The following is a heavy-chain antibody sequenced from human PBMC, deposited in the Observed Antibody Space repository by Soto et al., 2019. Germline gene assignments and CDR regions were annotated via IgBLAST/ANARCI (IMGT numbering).Heavy chain of an antibody. V-gene: IGHV4-4*07. J-gene: IGHJ5*02. CDR1: GESISSYY. Sequence: LSCTVSGESISSYYGSWIRQPAGKGLEWIGRIYTSGSTNYNPSLKRRVTMSVDTSKNKFSLHLSSVTAADTAVYYCARAPRIEAAGAVWFDPWGQGTLVTVSS. CDR3: ARAPRIEAAGAVWFDP. D-gene: IGHD6-13*01. CDR2: IYTSGST.